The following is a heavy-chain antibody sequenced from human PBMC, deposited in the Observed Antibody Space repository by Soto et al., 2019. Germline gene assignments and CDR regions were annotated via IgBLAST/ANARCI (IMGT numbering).Heavy chain of an antibody. J-gene: IGHJ3*01. CDR3: ARPPSSGNDYGGVLDV. CDR1: GYTFTNYW. Sequence: GESLKISCKASGYTFTNYWIAWVRQMPGKGLEWMAIIYPGDSDTRYSPSSQGQVTISADKSTNTAYLQWRSLKASDSAMYYCARPPSSGNDYGGVLDVWGQGTMVTVS. V-gene: IGHV5-51*01. CDR2: IYPGDSDT. D-gene: IGHD1-26*01.